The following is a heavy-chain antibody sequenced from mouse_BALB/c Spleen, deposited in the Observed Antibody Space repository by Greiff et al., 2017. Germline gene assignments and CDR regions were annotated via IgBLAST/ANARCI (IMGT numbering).Heavy chain of an antibody. CDR2: ISSGGST. CDR3: ARGRGSFVY. Sequence: EVQLVESGGGLVKPGGSLKLSCAASGFTFRSYAMSWVRQTPEKRLEWVASISSGGSTYYPDSVKGRFTISRDNARNILYLQMSSLRSEDTAMYYCARGRGSFVYWGQGTLVTVSA. CDR1: GFTFRSYA. J-gene: IGHJ3*01. V-gene: IGHV5-6-5*01.